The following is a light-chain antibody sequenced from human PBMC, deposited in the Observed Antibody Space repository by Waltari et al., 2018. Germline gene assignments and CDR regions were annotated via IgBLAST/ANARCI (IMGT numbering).Light chain of an antibody. J-gene: IGLJ3*02. V-gene: IGLV8-61*01. CDR2: NTN. CDR3: VLYLGSDTWV. Sequence: QTVVTQEPSFSVSPGGTVTLTCGLTSGSVSTNYYPSWYQQTPGQAPRALIYNTNSRSSGVPDRFSGSILGNKAALTITGAHADDESDYYCVLYLGSDTWVFGGGTKLTVL. CDR1: SGSVSTNYY.